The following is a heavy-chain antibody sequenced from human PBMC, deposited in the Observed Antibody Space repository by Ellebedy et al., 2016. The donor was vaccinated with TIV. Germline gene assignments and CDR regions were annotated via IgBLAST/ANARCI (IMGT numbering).Heavy chain of an antibody. D-gene: IGHD1-1*01. CDR2: LNPNTGVT. CDR3: ARDFRQNWNDPTGVWFDP. J-gene: IGHJ5*02. CDR1: GYTFADYY. V-gene: IGHV1-2*02. Sequence: AASVKVSCKPSGYTFADYYIHWVRQAPGQGLEWMGWLNPNTGVTHYAQNFQGRVTMTSDTSIRAAYMELNILMSDDTAIYYCARDFRQNWNDPTGVWFDPWGQGTLVTVSS.